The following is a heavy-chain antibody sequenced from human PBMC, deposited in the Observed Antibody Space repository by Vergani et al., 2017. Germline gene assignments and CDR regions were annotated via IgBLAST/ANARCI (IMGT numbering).Heavy chain of an antibody. J-gene: IGHJ4*02. CDR2: IYPADSDT. D-gene: IGHD1-1*01. V-gene: IGHV5-51*01. CDR3: ARHTTDTDS. CDR1: EYSFGNYW. Sequence: EVELVQSGPEMRKPGESLKISCKGSEYSFGNYWIGWVRQMPGKGLEWMGIIYPADSDTRYSPSFQGQVTISADKSISTAFLQWDSLKASDTALYYCARHTTDTDSGGQGTLVTVSS.